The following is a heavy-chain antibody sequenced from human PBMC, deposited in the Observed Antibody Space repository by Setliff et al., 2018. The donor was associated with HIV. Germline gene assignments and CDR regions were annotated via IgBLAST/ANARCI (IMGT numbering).Heavy chain of an antibody. J-gene: IGHJ4*02. CDR2: ISPSGAST. V-gene: IGHV1-46*01. D-gene: IGHD6-6*01. CDR3: AREAEQGERSSSWYFDY. CDR1: GATFTSYY. Sequence: ASVKVSCKASGATFTSYYMHWVRRAPGQGLEWMGMISPSGASTKYAQRLQGRVTLTRDTSSSTVYVELSSLRSDDTAVYYCAREAEQGERSSSWYFDYWGQGTLVTVSS.